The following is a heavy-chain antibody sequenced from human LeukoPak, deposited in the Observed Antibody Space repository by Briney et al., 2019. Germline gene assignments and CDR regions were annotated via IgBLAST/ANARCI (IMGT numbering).Heavy chain of an antibody. CDR3: ARKVGDSSGYYYADNWFDP. CDR1: VFTFSSYW. D-gene: IGHD3-22*01. J-gene: IGHJ5*02. Sequence: GGSLRLSCSASVFTFSSYWMSWVRQAPGKGLEWVANIKQDGSEKYYVDSVKGRFTISRDNAKNSLYLQMNSLRAEDTAVYYCARKVGDSSGYYYADNWFDPWGQGTLVTVSS. V-gene: IGHV3-7*01. CDR2: IKQDGSEK.